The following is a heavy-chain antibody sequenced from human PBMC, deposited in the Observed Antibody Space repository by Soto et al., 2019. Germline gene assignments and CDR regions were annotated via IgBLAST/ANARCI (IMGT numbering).Heavy chain of an antibody. CDR1: GDTSTTYV. CDR2: INPMSRTA. CDR3: ARGTYCGSNCFFAREY. Sequence: VQLVQSGAEVKKPGSSVKVSCKASGDTSTTYVISWVRQAPGQGLEWMGGINPMSRTAKYAEKYNGRVTITADEATRTAYLDVTSLRFEDTAVYFCARGTYCGSNCFFAREYWGQGTPITVSS. J-gene: IGHJ4*02. V-gene: IGHV1-69*01. D-gene: IGHD2-21*01.